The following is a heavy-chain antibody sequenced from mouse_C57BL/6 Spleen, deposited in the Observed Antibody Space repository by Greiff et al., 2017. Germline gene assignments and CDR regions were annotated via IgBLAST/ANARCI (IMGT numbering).Heavy chain of an antibody. J-gene: IGHJ2*01. CDR1: GYTFTSYW. CDR2: IDPSDSYT. CDR3: ASGRYFDY. Sequence: QVQLQQPGAELVRPGTSVKLSCKASGYTFTSYWMHWVKQRPGQGLEWIGVIDPSDSYTNYNQKFKGKATLTVDTSSSTAYMQLSSLTSEDSAVYYCASGRYFDYWGQGTTLTVSS. V-gene: IGHV1-59*01.